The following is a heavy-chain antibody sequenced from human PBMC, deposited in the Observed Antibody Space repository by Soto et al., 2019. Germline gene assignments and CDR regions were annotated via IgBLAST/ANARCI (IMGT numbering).Heavy chain of an antibody. Sequence: QVQLVESGGGVVQPGRSLRLSCAASGFTFSSYAMHWVRQAPGKGLEWVAVISYDGSNKYYADSVKGRFTISRDKSKNTLYLQMNSLRAEDRAVYYCWCRAQGDYWGQGTLVTVSS. V-gene: IGHV3-30-3*01. CDR1: GFTFSSYA. CDR2: ISYDGSNK. J-gene: IGHJ4*02. CDR3: WCRAQGDY. D-gene: IGHD2-8*01.